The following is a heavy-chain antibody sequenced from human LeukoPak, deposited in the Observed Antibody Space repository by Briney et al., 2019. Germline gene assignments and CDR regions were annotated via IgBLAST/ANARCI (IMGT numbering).Heavy chain of an antibody. CDR3: ARDLYTGTTGIPQWFDP. D-gene: IGHD1-1*01. V-gene: IGHV3-21*01. Sequence: PGGSLTLSCAASGFTFSSYSMNWVRQAAGKGLEWVSSISSSSSYIYYAGSVKGRFTISRANAKNSLYLQMNSLRAEDTAVYYCARDLYTGTTGIPQWFDPWGQGTLVTVSS. CDR1: GFTFSSYS. J-gene: IGHJ5*02. CDR2: ISSSSSYI.